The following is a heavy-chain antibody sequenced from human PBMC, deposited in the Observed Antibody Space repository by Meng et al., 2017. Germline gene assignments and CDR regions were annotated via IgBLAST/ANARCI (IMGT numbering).Heavy chain of an antibody. D-gene: IGHD2/OR15-2a*01. CDR2: IYYSGST. CDR1: GGSISSGGYY. J-gene: IGHJ4*02. CDR3: ARVTSSYYFDY. Sequence: QVQLQESGPGLVEPSPTRALTCTVSGGSISSGGYYWSWIRQHPGKGLEWIGYIYYSGSTYYNPSLKSLVTISVDTSKNQFSLKLSSVTAADTAVYFCARVTSSYYFDYWGQGTLVTVSS. V-gene: IGHV4-31*01.